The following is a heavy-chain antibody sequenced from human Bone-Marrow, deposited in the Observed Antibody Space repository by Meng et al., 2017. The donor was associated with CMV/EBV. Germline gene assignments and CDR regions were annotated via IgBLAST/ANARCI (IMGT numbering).Heavy chain of an antibody. CDR3: ARMPDVAPLQLWYNDAFDI. CDR1: GGSISSSSYY. V-gene: IGHV4-39*07. J-gene: IGHJ3*02. CDR2: IYYSGST. D-gene: IGHD5-18*01. Sequence: SETLSLTCTVSGGSISSSSYYWGWIRQPPGKGLEWIGSIYYSGSTYYNPSLKSRVTISVDTSKNQFSLKLSSVTAADTAVYYCARMPDVAPLQLWYNDAFDIWGQGTMVTVSS.